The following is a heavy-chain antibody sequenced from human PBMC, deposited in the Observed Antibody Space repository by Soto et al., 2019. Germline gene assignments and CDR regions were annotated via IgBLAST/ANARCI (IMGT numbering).Heavy chain of an antibody. Sequence: GASVKVSCKASGYTFTSYAMHWVRQAPGQRLEWMGWINAGNGNTKYSQKFQGRVTITRDTSASTAYMELSSLRSEDTAVYYCAAPDSSSWYDAFDIWGQGTMVTVS. V-gene: IGHV1-3*01. CDR1: GYTFTSYA. J-gene: IGHJ3*02. CDR3: AAPDSSSWYDAFDI. CDR2: INAGNGNT. D-gene: IGHD6-13*01.